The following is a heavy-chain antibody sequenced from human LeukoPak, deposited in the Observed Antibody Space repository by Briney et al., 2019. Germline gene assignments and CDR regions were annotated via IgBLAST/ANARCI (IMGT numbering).Heavy chain of an antibody. Sequence: KSGGSLRLSCAASGFTFSSYSMNWVRQAPGKGLEWVSSICSSSSYIYYADSVKGRFTISRDNSKNTLYLQMNSLRAEDTAVYYRASGYVRYYFDYWGQGTLVTVSS. D-gene: IGHD5-18*01. J-gene: IGHJ4*02. CDR3: ASGYVRYYFDY. CDR1: GFTFSSYS. V-gene: IGHV3-21*01. CDR2: ICSSSSYI.